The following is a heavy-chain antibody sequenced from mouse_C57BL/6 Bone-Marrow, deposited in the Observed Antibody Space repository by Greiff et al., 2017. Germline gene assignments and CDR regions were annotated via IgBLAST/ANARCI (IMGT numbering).Heavy chain of an antibody. CDR2: ISGGGGNT. CDR3: SRQVTTVLATKYFDV. D-gene: IGHD1-1*01. J-gene: IGHJ1*03. V-gene: IGHV5-9*01. Sequence: EVKLVESGGGLVKPGGSLKLSCAASGFTFSSYTMSWVRLTPEKRLQWVAAISGGGGNTYYPDSVKGRFTISRDNDKNILYLQMSSLRSEDTALYYCSRQVTTVLATKYFDVWGTGTTVTVSS. CDR1: GFTFSSYT.